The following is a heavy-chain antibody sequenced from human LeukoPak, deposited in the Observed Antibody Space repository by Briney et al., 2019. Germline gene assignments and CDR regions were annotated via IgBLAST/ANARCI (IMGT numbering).Heavy chain of an antibody. V-gene: IGHV3-7*01. CDR3: ARDGLPFGS. J-gene: IGHJ4*02. CDR2: IKQDGSEK. Sequence: GGSLRLSCAASGFRFSSYWMSWVRQAPGKGLEWVANIKQDGSEKYYVDSVKGRFTISRDNAKNSLYLQMNSLRAEDTAVYFCARDGLPFGSWGQGTLVTVSS. D-gene: IGHD5-12*01. CDR1: GFRFSSYW.